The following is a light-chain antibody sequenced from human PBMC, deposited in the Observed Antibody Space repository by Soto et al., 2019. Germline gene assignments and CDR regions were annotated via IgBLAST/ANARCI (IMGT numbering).Light chain of an antibody. CDR1: QSVSSTY. V-gene: IGKV3-20*01. CDR3: QQYGHSPRT. J-gene: IGKJ1*01. Sequence: EIVLTQSPGTLSLSPGERATLSCRASQSVSSTYLAWYQQKPGQAPRLLVYGASSRATGIPDRFSGSGSGTDFTITISRVEPEDFAVYYCQQYGHSPRTFGQGTKVEIK. CDR2: GAS.